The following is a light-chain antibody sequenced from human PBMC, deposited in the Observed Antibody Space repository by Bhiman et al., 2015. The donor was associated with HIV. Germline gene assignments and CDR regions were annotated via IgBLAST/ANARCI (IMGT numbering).Light chain of an antibody. Sequence: QSVLTQPPSVSGAPGQRVTISCTGSSSNLGAGYAVHWYQQLPGAAPKLLIHGSTNRPSGVPDRFSGSKSGTSASLAISGLQAEDEADYYCAAWDGSLNGPVFGGGTKLTVL. J-gene: IGLJ3*02. CDR2: GST. CDR3: AAWDGSLNGPV. V-gene: IGLV1-40*01. CDR1: SSNLGAGYA.